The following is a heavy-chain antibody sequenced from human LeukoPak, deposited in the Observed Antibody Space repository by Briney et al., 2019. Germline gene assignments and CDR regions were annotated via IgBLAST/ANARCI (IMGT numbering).Heavy chain of an antibody. Sequence: GGSLRLSCAASGFTISNNYMSWVRQAPGKGLEWVSIIYSGGSTYSADSVKGRFTISRDNSKNTLYLQMNSLRAEDTAVYYCARSRDGHNYYYYGMDVWGQGTTVTVSS. J-gene: IGHJ6*02. CDR3: ARSRDGHNYYYYGMDV. V-gene: IGHV3-53*01. CDR1: GFTISNNY. CDR2: IYSGGST. D-gene: IGHD5-24*01.